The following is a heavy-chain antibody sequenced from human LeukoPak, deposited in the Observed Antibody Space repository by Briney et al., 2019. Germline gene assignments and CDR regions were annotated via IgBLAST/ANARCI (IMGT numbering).Heavy chain of an antibody. D-gene: IGHD3-22*01. CDR3: ARHPDSSGYFLFDC. CDR2: IYYTGST. V-gene: IGHV4-39*01. Sequence: SETLSLTCTVSGGSISSSSYFWGWIRQPPGKGLEWIGSIYYTGSTYYNPSLKSRVTISVDTSKNQFSLKLSSVTAADTAVYYCARHPDSSGYFLFDCWGQGTLVTVSS. CDR1: GGSISSSSYF. J-gene: IGHJ4*02.